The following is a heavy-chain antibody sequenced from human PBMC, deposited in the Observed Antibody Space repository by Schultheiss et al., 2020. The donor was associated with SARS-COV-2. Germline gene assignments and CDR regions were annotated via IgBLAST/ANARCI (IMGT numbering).Heavy chain of an antibody. CDR1: GGSFSGYY. V-gene: IGHV4-34*01. Sequence: SETLSLTCAVYGGSFSGYYWSWIRQPPGKGLEWIGEIYHSGSTYYNPSLKSRVTISVDTSKNQFSLKLSSVTAADTAVYYCARVSSSSGWYGVFDYWGQGTLVTVSS. CDR3: ARVSSSSGWYGVFDY. D-gene: IGHD6-19*01. CDR2: IYHSGST. J-gene: IGHJ4*02.